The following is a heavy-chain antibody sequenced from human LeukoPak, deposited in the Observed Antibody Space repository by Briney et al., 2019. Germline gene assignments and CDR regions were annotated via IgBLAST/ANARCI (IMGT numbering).Heavy chain of an antibody. J-gene: IGHJ3*02. CDR2: IYYSGST. D-gene: IGHD3-22*01. V-gene: IGHV4-59*01. Sequence: SETLSLTCTVSGGSISSYYWSWIRQPPGKGLEWIGYIYYSGSTNYNPSLKSRVTISVDTSKNQFSLKLSSVTAADTAVYYCARDRPFDYYDSPVGFDIWGQGTMVTVSS. CDR3: ARDRPFDYYDSPVGFDI. CDR1: GGSISSYY.